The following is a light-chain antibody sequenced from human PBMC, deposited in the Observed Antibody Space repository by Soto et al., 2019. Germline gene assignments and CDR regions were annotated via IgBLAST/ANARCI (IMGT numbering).Light chain of an antibody. CDR2: EVS. CDR3: SSYAGSNNVV. Sequence: QSALTQPPSASGSPGQSVTISCTGTSSDVGGYNYVSWYQQHPGKAPKLMIYEVSKRPSGVPDRFSGSKSGNTASLTVSGRQAEDEADYCCSSYAGSNNVVFGGGTKVTVL. CDR1: SSDVGGYNY. V-gene: IGLV2-8*01. J-gene: IGLJ2*01.